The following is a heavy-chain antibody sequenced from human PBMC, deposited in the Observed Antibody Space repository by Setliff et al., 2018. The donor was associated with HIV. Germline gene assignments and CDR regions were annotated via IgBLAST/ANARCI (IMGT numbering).Heavy chain of an antibody. CDR2: IYYSGNT. V-gene: IGHV4-59*03. CDR3: ATGKGGFDP. J-gene: IGHJ5*02. D-gene: IGHD7-27*01. Sequence: SETLSLTCTVSGGSISSYYWSWIRQPPGKGLEWIGYIYYSGNTYYNPSLKSRVTISVDMSKNQFSLKLSSVTAADTAVYYCATGKGGFDPWGQGTLVTVSS. CDR1: GGSISSYY.